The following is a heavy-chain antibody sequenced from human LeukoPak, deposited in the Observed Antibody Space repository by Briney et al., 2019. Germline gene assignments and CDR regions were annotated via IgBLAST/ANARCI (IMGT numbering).Heavy chain of an antibody. CDR2: ITGSGGNT. D-gene: IGHD3-10*01. V-gene: IGHV3-23*01. J-gene: IGHJ4*02. Sequence: GGSLRLSCVASGFTFGTFAMSWVRQAPGKGLEWVSAITGSGGNTFYADSVKGRFTISRDNSKNTVFLQMNSLRAEDTGVYYCAKGYASGTYYFDYWGQGTLVTVSS. CDR1: GFTFGTFA. CDR3: AKGYASGTYYFDY.